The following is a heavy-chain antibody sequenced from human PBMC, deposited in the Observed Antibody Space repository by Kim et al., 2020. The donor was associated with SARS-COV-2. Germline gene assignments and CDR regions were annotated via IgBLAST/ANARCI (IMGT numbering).Heavy chain of an antibody. V-gene: IGHV1-69*13. D-gene: IGHD6-19*01. CDR2: IIPIFGTA. J-gene: IGHJ4*02. Sequence: SVKVSCKASGGTFSSYAISWVRQAPGQGLEWMGGIIPIFGTANYAQKFQGRVTITADESTSTAYMELSSLRSEDTAVYYCAREAPYSSVGFWYFDYWGQGTLVTVSS. CDR1: GGTFSSYA. CDR3: AREAPYSSVGFWYFDY.